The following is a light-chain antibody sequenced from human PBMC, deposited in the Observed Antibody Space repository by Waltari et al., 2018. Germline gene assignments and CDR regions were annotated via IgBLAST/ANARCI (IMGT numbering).Light chain of an antibody. J-gene: IGKJ5*01. CDR2: DAS. V-gene: IGKV3-11*01. CDR3: QQRSN. Sequence: EIVLTQSPATLSLSPGERATLSCRASQSVSSYLAWYQQKPGQAPRLFIYDASNRATGIPARFSGSGSGTDFTLTISSLEPEDFAVYYCQQRSNFGQGTRLEIK. CDR1: QSVSSY.